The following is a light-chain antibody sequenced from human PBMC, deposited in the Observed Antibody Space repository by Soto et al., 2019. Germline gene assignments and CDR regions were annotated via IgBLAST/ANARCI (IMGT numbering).Light chain of an antibody. CDR3: QQRSDWPLT. Sequence: EIVLTQSPATLSLSPGERATLSCRASQSISSYLAWYQQKPGQAPRLLIYDASNRATGIPARFSGSGSGTDFTLYISSLEPEDFAVYYWQQRSDWPLTFGGGTKVEIK. CDR1: QSISSY. V-gene: IGKV3-11*01. CDR2: DAS. J-gene: IGKJ4*01.